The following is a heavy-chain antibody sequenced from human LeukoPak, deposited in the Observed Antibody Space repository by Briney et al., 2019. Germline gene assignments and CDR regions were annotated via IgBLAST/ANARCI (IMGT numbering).Heavy chain of an antibody. D-gene: IGHD3-10*01. Sequence: GGSLRLSCAASGFTFSNYAMSWVRQAPGKGLEWVSAISGSTGFTYYADSVKGRFTISRDNSKNTLYLQMNSPRAEDTAIYYCAKYGSGSYYRDWGQGTLVTVSS. CDR3: AKYGSGSYYRD. CDR1: GFTFSNYA. V-gene: IGHV3-23*01. J-gene: IGHJ4*02. CDR2: ISGSTGFT.